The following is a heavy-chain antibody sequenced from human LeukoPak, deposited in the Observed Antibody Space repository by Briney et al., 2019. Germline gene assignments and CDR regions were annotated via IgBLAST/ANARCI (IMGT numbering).Heavy chain of an antibody. CDR3: ARDMVRGAPFVDY. CDR2: IRYDGSNK. J-gene: IGHJ4*02. CDR1: GFTFSSYG. D-gene: IGHD3-10*01. V-gene: IGHV3-30*02. Sequence: GGSLRLSCAASGFTFSSYGMHWVRQAPGKGLEWVAFIRYDGSNKYYADSVKGRFTISRDNSKNTLYLQMNSLRAEDTAVYYCARDMVRGAPFVDYWGQGTLVTVSS.